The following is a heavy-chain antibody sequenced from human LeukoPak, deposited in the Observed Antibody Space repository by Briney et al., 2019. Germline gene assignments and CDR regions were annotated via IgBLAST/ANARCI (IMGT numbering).Heavy chain of an antibody. Sequence: ASVNVSCTASGYTFTSYGISWVRQAPGQGLEWMGWISAYNGITNYAQKLQGRVTMTTDTSTSTAYMELRSLRSDDTAVYYCARGGWVSYYDFWSGYYATFDYWGQGTLVTVSS. D-gene: IGHD3-3*01. V-gene: IGHV1-18*01. CDR2: ISAYNGIT. CDR1: GYTFTSYG. CDR3: ARGGWVSYYDFWSGYYATFDY. J-gene: IGHJ4*02.